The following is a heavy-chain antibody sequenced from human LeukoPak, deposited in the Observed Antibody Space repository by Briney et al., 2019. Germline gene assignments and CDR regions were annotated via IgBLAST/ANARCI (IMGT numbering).Heavy chain of an antibody. J-gene: IGHJ6*02. V-gene: IGHV4-59*12. Sequence: SEALSLTCTVSGGSISSYYWSWIRQPPGKGLEWIAYISDIGSINYNPSLKSRVTISVDTSKNQFSLKLSSVTAADTAVYYCARGRAYYYGSGSYYRPWGMDVWGQGTTVTVSS. CDR1: GGSISSYY. CDR2: ISDIGSI. D-gene: IGHD3-10*01. CDR3: ARGRAYYYGSGSYYRPWGMDV.